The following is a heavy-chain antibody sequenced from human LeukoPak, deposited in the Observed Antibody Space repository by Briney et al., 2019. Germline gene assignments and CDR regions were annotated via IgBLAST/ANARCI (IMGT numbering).Heavy chain of an antibody. Sequence: SETLSLTCTVSGGSISSYYWSWIRQPAGKGLEWIGRIYTSGSTNYNLSLKSRVTMSVDTSKNQFSLKLSSVTAADTAVYYCARHKDTAMVTIAFDIWGQGTMVTVSS. D-gene: IGHD5-18*01. CDR2: IYTSGST. V-gene: IGHV4-4*07. J-gene: IGHJ3*02. CDR3: ARHKDTAMVTIAFDI. CDR1: GGSISSYY.